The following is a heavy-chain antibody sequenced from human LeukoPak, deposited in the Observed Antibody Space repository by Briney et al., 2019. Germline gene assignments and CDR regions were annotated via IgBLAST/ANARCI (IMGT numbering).Heavy chain of an antibody. CDR2: IWYDGSNK. V-gene: IGHV3-33*01. J-gene: IGHJ4*02. D-gene: IGHD5-18*01. Sequence: GGSLRLSCAASGFTFSSYGMHWVRQAPGKGLEWVAVIWYDGSNKYYADSVKGRFTISRDNSKNTLYLQMNSLRPEDTAVHYCARPTPRRQYSYGLFDYWGQGTLVTVSS. CDR3: ARPTPRRQYSYGLFDY. CDR1: GFTFSSYG.